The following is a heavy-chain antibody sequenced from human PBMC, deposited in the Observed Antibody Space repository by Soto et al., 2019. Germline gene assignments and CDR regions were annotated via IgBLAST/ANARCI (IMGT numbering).Heavy chain of an antibody. CDR2: INHSGST. J-gene: IGHJ3*02. CDR3: ARDPKDGFDI. V-gene: IGHV4-34*01. Sequence: QVQLQQWGAGLLKPSETLSLTCAVYGGSFSGYYWSWIRQPPGKGVEWIGEINHSGSTNYNPSLKSRVTTAVDASRNRFSLKLSAVTPADTAVYYCARDPKDGFDIWGRGTIVTVCS. CDR1: GGSFSGYY.